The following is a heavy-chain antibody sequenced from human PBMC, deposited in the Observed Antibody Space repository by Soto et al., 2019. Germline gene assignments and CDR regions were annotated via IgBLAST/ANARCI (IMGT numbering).Heavy chain of an antibody. J-gene: IGHJ4*02. V-gene: IGHV3-48*02. Sequence: GGSLRLSCAASGFTFSSYSMNWVRQAPGKGLEWVSYISSSSSTIYYADSVKGRFTISRDNAKNSLYLQMNSLRDEDTAVYYCAREPIAMIPLYSSSCFDYWGQGTLVTVSS. CDR3: AREPIAMIPLYSSSCFDY. D-gene: IGHD6-13*01. CDR1: GFTFSSYS. CDR2: ISSSSSTI.